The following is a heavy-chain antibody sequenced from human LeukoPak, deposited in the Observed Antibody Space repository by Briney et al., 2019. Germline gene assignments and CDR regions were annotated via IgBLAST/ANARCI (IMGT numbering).Heavy chain of an antibody. J-gene: IGHJ4*02. CDR2: ISSNGGNT. Sequence: PGGSLRLSCAASGFTFSSYAMHWVCQAPGKGLEYVSAISSNGGNTYYANSVKGRFTISRDNSKDTLYLQMGSLRAEDMAVYYCARNAMARGNHFDYWGQGTLVAVSS. V-gene: IGHV3-64*01. CDR1: GFTFSSYA. CDR3: ARNAMARGNHFDY. D-gene: IGHD3-10*01.